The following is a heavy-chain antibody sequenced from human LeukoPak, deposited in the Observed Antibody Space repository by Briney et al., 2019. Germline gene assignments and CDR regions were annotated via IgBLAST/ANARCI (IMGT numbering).Heavy chain of an antibody. CDR3: ARAKGDY. V-gene: IGHV3-30-3*01. Sequence: GGSLRLSCAASGFTFSSYAMHWVRQAPGKGLERVAVISYDGSNKYYADSVKGRFTISRDNSKNTLYLQMNSLRAEDTAVYYCARAKGDYGGQGTLVTVSS. CDR2: ISYDGSNK. CDR1: GFTFSSYA. J-gene: IGHJ4*02.